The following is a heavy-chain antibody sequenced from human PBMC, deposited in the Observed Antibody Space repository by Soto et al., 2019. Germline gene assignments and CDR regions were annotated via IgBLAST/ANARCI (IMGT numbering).Heavy chain of an antibody. CDR2: INPSGGST. CDR3: ARGAPSGSWYRNLFDP. CDR1: GYTFTSYY. D-gene: IGHD6-13*01. J-gene: IGHJ5*02. Sequence: GASVKVSCKASGYTFTSYYMHWVRQAPGQGLEWMGIINPSGGSTSYAQKFQGRVTMTRDTSTSTVYMELSSLRSEDTAVYYCARGAPSGSWYRNLFDPWGQGTLVTVSS. V-gene: IGHV1-46*03.